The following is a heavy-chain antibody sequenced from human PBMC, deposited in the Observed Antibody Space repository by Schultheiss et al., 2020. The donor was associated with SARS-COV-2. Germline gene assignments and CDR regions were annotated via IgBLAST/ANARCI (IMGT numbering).Heavy chain of an antibody. J-gene: IGHJ4*02. D-gene: IGHD6-6*01. CDR2: INHSGST. CDR3: ARGGAARQPPPV. CDR1: GGSFSGYY. V-gene: IGHV4-34*01. Sequence: GSLRLSCAVYGGSFSGYYWSWIRQPPGKGLEWIGEINHSGSTNYNPSLKSRLSISVDTSKNQFSLKVSSVTAADTAVYYCARGGAARQPPPVWGQGTLVTVSS.